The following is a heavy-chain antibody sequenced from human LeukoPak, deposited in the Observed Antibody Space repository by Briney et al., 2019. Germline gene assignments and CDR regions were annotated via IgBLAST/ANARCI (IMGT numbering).Heavy chain of an antibody. CDR1: GGSISSYY. D-gene: IGHD5-18*01. CDR2: IYYSGST. J-gene: IGHJ4*02. CDR3: ARGAAGYSYG. V-gene: IGHV4-59*01. Sequence: PSETLSLTCTVSGGSISSYYWSWIRQPPGKGLEWIGHIYYSGSTNYNPPLKSRVTISIDTSKNQFSLRLSSVTAADTAVYYCARGAAGYSYGWGQGTLVTVSS.